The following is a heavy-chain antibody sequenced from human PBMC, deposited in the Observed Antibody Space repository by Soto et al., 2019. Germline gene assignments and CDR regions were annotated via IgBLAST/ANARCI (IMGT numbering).Heavy chain of an antibody. CDR2: INAGNGNT. CDR3: ARDRRTIFGVVIIGWFDP. D-gene: IGHD3-3*01. V-gene: IGHV1-3*01. Sequence: ASVKVSCKASGYTFTSYAMHWVRQAPGQRLEWMGWINAGNGNTKYSQKFQGRVTITRDTSASTAYMELSSLRSEDTAVYYCARDRRTIFGVVIIGWFDPSGQGTLVTVSS. CDR1: GYTFTSYA. J-gene: IGHJ5*02.